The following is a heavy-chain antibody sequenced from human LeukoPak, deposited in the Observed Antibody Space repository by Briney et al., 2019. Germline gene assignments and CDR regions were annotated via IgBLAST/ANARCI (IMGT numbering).Heavy chain of an antibody. V-gene: IGHV4-59*12. D-gene: IGHD3-22*01. CDR2: IYYSGST. CDR3: ARLYYYDSSEGDY. CDR1: GGSISSYY. J-gene: IGHJ4*02. Sequence: SETLSLTCTVSGGSISSYYWSWIRQPPGKGLEWIGYIYYSGSTNYNPSLKSRVTISVDTSKNQLSLKLSSVTAADTAVYYCARLYYYDSSEGDYWGQGTLVTVSS.